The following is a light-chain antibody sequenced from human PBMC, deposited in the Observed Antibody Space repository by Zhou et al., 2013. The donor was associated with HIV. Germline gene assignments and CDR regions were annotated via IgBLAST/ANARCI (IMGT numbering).Light chain of an antibody. Sequence: DFQLTQSPSFLSASVGDRATITCRASQGISSFLAWYQQKPGKAPKLLIYAASTLQSGVPSRFSGSGSGTDFTFTISSLQPEDFATYYCQQADTFGQGTKMEIK. CDR2: AAS. V-gene: IGKV1-9*01. CDR1: QGISSF. CDR3: QQADT. J-gene: IGKJ2*01.